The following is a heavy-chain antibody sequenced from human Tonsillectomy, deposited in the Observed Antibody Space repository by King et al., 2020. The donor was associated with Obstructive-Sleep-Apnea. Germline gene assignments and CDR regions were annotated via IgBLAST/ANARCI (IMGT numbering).Heavy chain of an antibody. J-gene: IGHJ6*02. CDR2: IYHSGST. CDR3: ARVRVDDYGDYGSSYYGLDV. V-gene: IGHV4-4*02. Sequence: VQLQESGPGLVKPSGTLSLTCAVSGGSISSSNWWRWVRQPPGKGLEWIGEIYHSGSTNYNPSLKSRVTISVDKSKNQFSLKLSSVTAADTAVYYCARVRVDDYGDYGSSYYGLDVWGQGTTVTVSS. D-gene: IGHD4-17*01. CDR1: GGSISSSNW.